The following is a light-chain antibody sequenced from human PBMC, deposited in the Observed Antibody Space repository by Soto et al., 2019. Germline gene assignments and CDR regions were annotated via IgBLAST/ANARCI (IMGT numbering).Light chain of an antibody. CDR2: DVS. Sequence: QSALTQPASVSGSPGQSITISCTGTSSDVGGYNYVSWFQQYPGKAPKLMIYDVSTRPSGVSNRFSGSKSGNTASLTISGLQAEDEADYYCSSYTSSSLYVFGTGTKVTVL. CDR3: SSYTSSSLYV. J-gene: IGLJ1*01. V-gene: IGLV2-14*01. CDR1: SSDVGGYNY.